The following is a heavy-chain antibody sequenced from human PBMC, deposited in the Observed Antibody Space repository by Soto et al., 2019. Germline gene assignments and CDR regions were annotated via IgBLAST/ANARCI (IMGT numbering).Heavy chain of an antibody. CDR3: ARTSRWLQHYYFDH. V-gene: IGHV2-70*13. J-gene: IGHJ4*02. D-gene: IGHD5-12*01. CDR1: GFSLITSGMC. CDR2: IDWDDDK. Sequence: SGPTLVNPTQTLTLTCTFSGFSLITSGMCVSCIRQPPGKSLEWLALIDWDDDKYYSTSLKTRLTISKDTSKNQVVLTMTNMDPVDTATYYCARTSRWLQHYYFDHWGQGTLVTVSS.